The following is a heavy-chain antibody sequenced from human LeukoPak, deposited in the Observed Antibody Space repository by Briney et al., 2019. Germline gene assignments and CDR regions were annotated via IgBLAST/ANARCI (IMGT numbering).Heavy chain of an antibody. Sequence: PSETPSLTCSLSGGSISSSSYYWAWIRQPPGKGLEWIGSIYYSGSSFDNPALKSRVTISVDTSKNQFSLKLSSVTAADTAVYYCARTPLYSSRYPTMVRGVIKWFDPWGQGTLVTVSS. D-gene: IGHD3-10*01. J-gene: IGHJ5*02. V-gene: IGHV4-39*01. CDR1: GGSISSSSYY. CDR2: IYYSGSS. CDR3: ARTPLYSSRYPTMVRGVIKWFDP.